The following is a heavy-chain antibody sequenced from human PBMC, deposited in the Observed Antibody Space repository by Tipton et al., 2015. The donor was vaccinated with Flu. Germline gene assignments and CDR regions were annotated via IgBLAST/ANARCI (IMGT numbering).Heavy chain of an antibody. D-gene: IGHD6-6*01. CDR1: GYTFTSYH. J-gene: IGHJ5*02. CDR2: INPSGGST. V-gene: IGHV1-46*01. CDR3: ARDNSIAAIGSWWFHP. Sequence: QLVQSGPEVKKPGASVKVSCKTSGYTFTSYHIHWVRQAPGQGLEWMGIINPSGGSTSYAEKFQGRLTVTRDTSTSTVYMEMSSLTAADTAVYYCARDNSIAAIGSWWFHPWGQGTLVTVSS.